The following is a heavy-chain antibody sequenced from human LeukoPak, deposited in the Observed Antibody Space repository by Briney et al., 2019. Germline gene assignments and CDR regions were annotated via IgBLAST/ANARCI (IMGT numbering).Heavy chain of an antibody. Sequence: SETLSLTCAVYGGSFSGYYWSWIRQPPGKGLEWIGEINHSGSTNYNPSLKSRVTISVDTSKNQFSLKLSSVTAADTAVYYCARGNSGFWSGYYYYYIDVWGKGTTVTVSS. CDR2: INHSGST. CDR3: ARGNSGFWSGYYYYYIDV. V-gene: IGHV4-34*01. CDR1: GGSFSGYY. D-gene: IGHD3-3*01. J-gene: IGHJ6*03.